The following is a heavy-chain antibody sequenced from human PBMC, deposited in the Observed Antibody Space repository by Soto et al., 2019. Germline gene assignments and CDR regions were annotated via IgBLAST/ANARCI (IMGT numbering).Heavy chain of an antibody. J-gene: IGHJ4*02. CDR1: GVTVSSNY. Sequence: EVQLVESGGGLVQPGGSLRLSCAASGVTVSSNYMSWVRQAPGKGLEWVSVIYSGGSTYYADSVKGRFTNSRDNYKNTLYLQRTRLRAEDTAVYYCARHGYNYGGGYFDYWGQATLVTVSS. D-gene: IGHD5-18*01. CDR3: ARHGYNYGGGYFDY. CDR2: IYSGGST. V-gene: IGHV3-66*04.